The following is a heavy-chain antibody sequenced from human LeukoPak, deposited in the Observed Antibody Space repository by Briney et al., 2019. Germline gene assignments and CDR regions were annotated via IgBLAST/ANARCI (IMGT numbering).Heavy chain of an antibody. CDR1: GFTFSSYA. V-gene: IGHV3-23*01. Sequence: PGGSLRLSCVAPGFTFSSYAMSWVRQAPGKGLEWVSCISGSDGSTYSANSVKGRFTISRDNFKNTLCLQMNSLRAEDTAVYYCAKLRDVSRILTAGFDYWGQGTLVTVSS. J-gene: IGHJ4*02. D-gene: IGHD6-13*01. CDR2: ISGSDGST. CDR3: AKLRDVSRILTAGFDY.